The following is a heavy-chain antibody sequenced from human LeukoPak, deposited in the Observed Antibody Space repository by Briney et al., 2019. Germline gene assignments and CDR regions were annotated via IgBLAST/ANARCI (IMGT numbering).Heavy chain of an antibody. Sequence: GGSLRLSCAASGFTFSGYAMSWVRQAPGKGLEGVSTISGSGGSKYYADSVKGRFTSSRDNSKNTLSLQMNNLRAEDTAVYYCAKESRYYYGSGSFSSQFDYWGQGNLVTVSS. D-gene: IGHD3-10*01. V-gene: IGHV3-23*01. CDR2: ISGSGGSK. J-gene: IGHJ4*02. CDR1: GFTFSGYA. CDR3: AKESRYYYGSGSFSSQFDY.